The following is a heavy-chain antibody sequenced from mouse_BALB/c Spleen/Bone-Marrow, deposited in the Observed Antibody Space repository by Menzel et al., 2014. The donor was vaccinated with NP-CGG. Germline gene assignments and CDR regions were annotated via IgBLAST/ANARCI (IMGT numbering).Heavy chain of an antibody. J-gene: IGHJ2*01. CDR2: NYPGNVNT. CDR3: ARWPYY. CDR1: GYTFTSYY. Sequence: VQLQESGPELVKPGASVRISCKASGYTFTSYYIHWVKQRPGQGLEWIGWNYPGNVNTKYNEKFKGKATLTADKSSSTAYMQLSSLTSEDSAVYFCARWPYYWGQGTTLTVSS. V-gene: IGHV1S56*01.